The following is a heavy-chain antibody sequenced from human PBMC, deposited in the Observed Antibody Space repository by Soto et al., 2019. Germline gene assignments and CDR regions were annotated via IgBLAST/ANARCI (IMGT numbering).Heavy chain of an antibody. CDR1: GYTLTGLS. D-gene: IGHD4-17*01. Sequence: GASVKVSCKVSGYTLTGLSMHWVRQAPGKGLEWMGGFDPEDGETIYAQKFQGRVTMTEDTSTDTAYMELSSLRSEDTAVYYCATGYTVTTSLVYYGMDVWGQGTTVTVSS. J-gene: IGHJ6*02. CDR2: FDPEDGET. CDR3: ATGYTVTTSLVYYGMDV. V-gene: IGHV1-24*01.